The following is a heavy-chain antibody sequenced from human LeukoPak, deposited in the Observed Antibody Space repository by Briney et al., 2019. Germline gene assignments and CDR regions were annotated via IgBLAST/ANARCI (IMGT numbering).Heavy chain of an antibody. Sequence: GGSLRLSCAASGFTFSSYSMNWVRQAPGKGLEWVSSISSSSSYIYYADSVKGRFTISRDNAKNSLYLQMNSLRAEDTAVHYCARDGVIVVVAEGFDYWGQGTLVTVSS. CDR2: ISSSSSYI. J-gene: IGHJ4*02. D-gene: IGHD2-15*01. CDR1: GFTFSSYS. CDR3: ARDGVIVVVAEGFDY. V-gene: IGHV3-21*01.